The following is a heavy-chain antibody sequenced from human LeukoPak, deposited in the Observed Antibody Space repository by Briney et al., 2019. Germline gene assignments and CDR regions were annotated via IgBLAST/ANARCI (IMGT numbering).Heavy chain of an antibody. CDR1: GGSISSYY. D-gene: IGHD3-3*01. CDR3: ARGRVTIFGAYYGMDV. CDR2: IYYSGST. V-gene: IGHV4-59*12. J-gene: IGHJ6*02. Sequence: SETLSLTCTVSGGSISSYYWSWIRQPPGKGLEWIGYIYYSGSTNCNPSLKSRVTISVDTSKNQFSLKLSSVTAADTAVYYCARGRVTIFGAYYGMDVWGQGTTVTVSS.